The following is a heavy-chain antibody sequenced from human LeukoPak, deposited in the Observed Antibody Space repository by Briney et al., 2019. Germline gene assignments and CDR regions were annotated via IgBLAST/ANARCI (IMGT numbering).Heavy chain of an antibody. D-gene: IGHD3-22*01. CDR3: ARRDSSGYYFKDMDY. V-gene: IGHV4-4*02. J-gene: IGHJ4*02. CDR1: GGSISSSNW. Sequence: SGTLSLTCAVSGGSISSSNWWSWVRQPPGKGLEWIGEIYHSGSTNYNPSLKSRVTISVDKSKNQFSLKLSSVTAADTAAYYCARRDSSGYYFKDMDYWGQGTLVTVSS. CDR2: IYHSGST.